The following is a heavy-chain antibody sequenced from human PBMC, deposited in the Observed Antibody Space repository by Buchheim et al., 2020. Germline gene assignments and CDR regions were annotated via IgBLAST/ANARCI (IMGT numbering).Heavy chain of an antibody. V-gene: IGHV1-46*03. CDR3: ARGDETWIADH. Sequence: QVKLVQSGAEVKKPGASVKVSCKASGYTFTNYYMHWVRQAPGQGLEWMGLIDPSDGHSDYAQKLQGRVTMTRDTSTSTFYMELSSLGSEDTAVYYCARGDETWIADHWGQGTL. J-gene: IGHJ4*02. CDR2: IDPSDGHS. CDR1: GYTFTNYY. D-gene: IGHD5-12*01.